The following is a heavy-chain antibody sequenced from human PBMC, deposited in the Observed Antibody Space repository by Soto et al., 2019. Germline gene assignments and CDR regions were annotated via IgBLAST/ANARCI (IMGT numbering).Heavy chain of an antibody. V-gene: IGHV4-34*01. D-gene: IGHD2-2*01. J-gene: IGHJ4*02. CDR3: ARGVFRTGIVVVPAATQHRGYYFDY. CDR1: GGSFSGYY. CDR2: INHSGST. Sequence: SETLSLTCAVYGGSFSGYYWSWIRQPPGKGLEWIGEINHSGSTNYNPSLKSRVTISVGTSKNQFSLKLSSVTAADTAVYYCARGVFRTGIVVVPAATQHRGYYFDYWGQGTLVTVSS.